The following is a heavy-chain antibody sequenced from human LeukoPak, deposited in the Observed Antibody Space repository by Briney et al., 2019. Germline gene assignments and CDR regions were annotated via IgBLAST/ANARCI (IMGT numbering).Heavy chain of an antibody. D-gene: IGHD2-2*01. CDR3: ARGGDIVVVPAAMYFDY. Sequence: MSGGSLRLSCAASGFTFSSYAMSWIRQPPGKGLEWIGEINHSGSTNYNPSLKSRVTISVDTSKNQFSLKLSSVTAADTAVYYCARGGDIVVVPAAMYFDYWGQGTLVTVSS. J-gene: IGHJ4*02. CDR1: GFTFSSYA. V-gene: IGHV4-34*01. CDR2: INHSGST.